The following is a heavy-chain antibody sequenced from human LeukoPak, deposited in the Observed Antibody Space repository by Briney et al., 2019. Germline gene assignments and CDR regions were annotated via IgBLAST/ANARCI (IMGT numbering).Heavy chain of an antibody. CDR3: AKDIEVEWFRYFDH. D-gene: IGHD3-3*01. V-gene: IGHV3-23*01. J-gene: IGHJ4*02. CDR1: GFTFSNFA. Sequence: GGSLRLSCVASGFTFSNFAMNWVRQAPGKGLEWVSVVTGDSGTTHYADSVKGRFTISRGNSKNTVYLQMNSLRAEDTAIYYCAKDIEVEWFRYFDHWGQGTLVTAPS. CDR2: VTGDSGTT.